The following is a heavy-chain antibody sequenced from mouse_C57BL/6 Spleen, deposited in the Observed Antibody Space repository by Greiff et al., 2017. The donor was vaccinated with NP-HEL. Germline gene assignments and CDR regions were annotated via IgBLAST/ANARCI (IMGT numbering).Heavy chain of an antibody. J-gene: IGHJ2*01. D-gene: IGHD1-1*01. CDR2: IYWDDDK. V-gene: IGHV8-12*01. CDR1: GFSLSTSGMG. CDR3: ARRSYYYGSSLSFDY. Sequence: QVQLKQSGPGILQSSQTLSLTCSFSGFSLSTSGMGVSWIRQPSGKGLEWLAHIYWDDDKRYNPSLKSRLTISKDTSRNQVFLKITSVDTADTATYYCARRSYYYGSSLSFDYWGQGTTLTVSS.